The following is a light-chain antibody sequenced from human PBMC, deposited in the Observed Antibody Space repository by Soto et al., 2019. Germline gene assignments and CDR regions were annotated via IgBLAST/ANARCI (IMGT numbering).Light chain of an antibody. V-gene: IGKV1-12*01. CDR2: AAS. CDR1: QDLDRW. Sequence: DIQMTQSPSSLSASVGDRVTITCRASQDLDRWLAWYQQKPGEAPKVLIFAASSLQSGLPSRFSGGGSGTDFSLTSSSLQPEDFATYYCKQSRSFPLTFGGGTKVEIK. J-gene: IGKJ4*01. CDR3: KQSRSFPLT.